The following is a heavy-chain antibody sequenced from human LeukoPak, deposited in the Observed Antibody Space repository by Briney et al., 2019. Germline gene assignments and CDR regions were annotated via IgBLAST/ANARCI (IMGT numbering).Heavy chain of an antibody. D-gene: IGHD6-19*01. J-gene: IGHJ4*02. CDR1: GFTVSSNY. Sequence: GGSLRLSCAASGFTVSSNYMSWVRQAPGKGLEWVSVIYSGGSTYYADSVKGRFTISRDNSENTLYLQMNNLRADDTAVYYCTRDSTWLLDYWGQGTLITVPS. CDR2: IYSGGST. V-gene: IGHV3-53*01. CDR3: TRDSTWLLDY.